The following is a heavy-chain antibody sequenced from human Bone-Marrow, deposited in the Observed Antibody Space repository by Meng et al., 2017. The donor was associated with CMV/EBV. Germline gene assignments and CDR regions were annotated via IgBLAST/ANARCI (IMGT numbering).Heavy chain of an antibody. CDR2: IYPGDPDT. V-gene: IGHV5-51*01. CDR1: GYSFTSYW. Sequence: GGSLRLSCKGSGYSFTSYWIGWVRQMPGKGLEWMGIIYPGDPDTRYSPSFQGQVTISADKSISTAYLQWSSLKASDTAMYYCAICAGSSGYYEGVDYWGQGTLVTVSS. D-gene: IGHD3-22*01. CDR3: AICAGSSGYYEGVDY. J-gene: IGHJ4*02.